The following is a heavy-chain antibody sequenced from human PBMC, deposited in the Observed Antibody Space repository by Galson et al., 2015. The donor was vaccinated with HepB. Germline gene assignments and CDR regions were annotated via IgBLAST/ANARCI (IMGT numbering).Heavy chain of an antibody. J-gene: IGHJ6*02. CDR1: GFSFSSHS. V-gene: IGHV3-48*01. CDR2: ISAGSTGR. Sequence: SLRLSCAASGFSFSSHSMCWVRQAPGKGLEWVAYISAGSTGRYYGASVKGRFTISRDDAKNSVYLHMNNLRAEDTAVYYCARNPASYDYYNMDVWGRGTTGTVSS. CDR3: ARNPASYDYYNMDV. D-gene: IGHD6-25*01.